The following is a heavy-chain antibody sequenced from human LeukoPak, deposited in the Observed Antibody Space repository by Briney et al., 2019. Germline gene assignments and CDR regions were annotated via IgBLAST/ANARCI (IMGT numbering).Heavy chain of an antibody. Sequence: SGPTLVKPTQTLTLTCTFSGFSLSTSGVGVGWIRQPPGKALEWLALIYWNGDKRYSPSLKSRLTITKDTSKNQVVLTMTNMDPVDTATYYCAHGMYYDYVWGSARRDNWFDPWGQGTLVTVSS. CDR2: IYWNGDK. CDR3: AHGMYYDYVWGSARRDNWFDP. D-gene: IGHD3-16*01. V-gene: IGHV2-5*01. CDR1: GFSLSTSGVG. J-gene: IGHJ5*02.